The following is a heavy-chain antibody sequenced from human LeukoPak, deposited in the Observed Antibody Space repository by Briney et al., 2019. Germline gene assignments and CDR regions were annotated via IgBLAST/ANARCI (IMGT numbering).Heavy chain of an antibody. J-gene: IGHJ4*02. D-gene: IGHD3-16*01. Sequence: SETLSLTCAVYGGSFSGYYWSWIRQPPGKGLEWIGEINHSGSTNYNPSLKSRVTISVDTSKNQFSLKLSSVTAADTAVYYCARGLRRPLDYWGQGTLVTVSS. CDR3: ARGLRRPLDY. CDR2: INHSGST. V-gene: IGHV4-34*01. CDR1: GGSFSGYY.